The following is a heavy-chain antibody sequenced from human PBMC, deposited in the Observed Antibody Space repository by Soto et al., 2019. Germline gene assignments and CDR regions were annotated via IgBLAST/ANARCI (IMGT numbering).Heavy chain of an antibody. Sequence: VGSLRLSCAASGFTFSSYEMNWVRQAPGKGLEWVSYISSSGSTIYYADSVKGRFTISRDNAKNSLYLRMNSLRAEDTAVYYCARGAQDIVVGFDPWGQGTLVTVSS. D-gene: IGHD2-15*01. CDR2: ISSSGSTI. CDR1: GFTFSSYE. CDR3: ARGAQDIVVGFDP. J-gene: IGHJ5*02. V-gene: IGHV3-48*03.